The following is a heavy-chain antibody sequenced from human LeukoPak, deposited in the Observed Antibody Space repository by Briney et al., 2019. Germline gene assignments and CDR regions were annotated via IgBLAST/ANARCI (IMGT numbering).Heavy chain of an antibody. Sequence: SETLSLTCTVSGGSISSYYWSWIRQPPGKGLEWIGYIYYSGSTNYNPSLKSRVTISVDTSKNQFSLKLSSVTAADTAVYYCARLSHYYDSSGYYSTWGQGTLVTVSS. CDR2: IYYSGST. CDR1: GGSISSYY. J-gene: IGHJ5*02. V-gene: IGHV4-59*08. CDR3: ARLSHYYDSSGYYST. D-gene: IGHD3-22*01.